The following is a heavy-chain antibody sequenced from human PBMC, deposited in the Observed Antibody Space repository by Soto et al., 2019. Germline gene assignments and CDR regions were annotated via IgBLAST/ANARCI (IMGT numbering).Heavy chain of an antibody. CDR3: AGGGVNDDFDV. D-gene: IGHD3-16*01. CDR2: IIHSGNT. V-gene: IGHV4-34*12. Sequence: SETLSLTCAVYGVSFSSYYYWWFRQPPGKGLEWIGEIIHSGNTNYNPSLKSRVTISVDTSKNQFSLKLSSVTAADTAVYYCAGGGVNDDFDVCGQRTVVTVSS. J-gene: IGHJ4*02. CDR1: GVSFSSYY.